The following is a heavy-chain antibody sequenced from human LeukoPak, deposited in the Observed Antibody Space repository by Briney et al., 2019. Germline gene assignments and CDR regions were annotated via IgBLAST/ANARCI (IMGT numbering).Heavy chain of an antibody. CDR2: IYYSGNT. J-gene: IGHJ4*02. CDR3: ARVGEGNFDY. D-gene: IGHD3-10*01. V-gene: IGHV4-59*01. CDR1: GGSISSYY. Sequence: ETSVTPSLTCTVSGGSISSYYWSWIRQPPGKGLEWIGYIYYSGNTNYNPSLKSRVTISIDTSKNQFSLKLSSVTAADTAVYHCARVGEGNFDYWGQGTLVTVPA.